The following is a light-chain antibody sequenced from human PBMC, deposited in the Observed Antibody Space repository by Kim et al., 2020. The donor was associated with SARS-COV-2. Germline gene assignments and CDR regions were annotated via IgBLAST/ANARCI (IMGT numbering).Light chain of an antibody. CDR1: QSVRNN. CDR3: QQYNDWPLLT. V-gene: IGKV3-15*01. J-gene: IGKJ4*01. Sequence: IVMTQSPATLSVSPGERVTLSCRASQSVRNNLAWYQQQPGQAPRLLIYGASTRATDIPARFSGSGSETEFTLTINSLQSEDFAVYYCQQYNDWPLLTFGGGTKVDIK. CDR2: GAS.